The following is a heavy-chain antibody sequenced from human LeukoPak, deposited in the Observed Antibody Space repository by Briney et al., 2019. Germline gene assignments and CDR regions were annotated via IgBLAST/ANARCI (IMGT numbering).Heavy chain of an antibody. CDR1: GYTFTSYD. CDR3: ARGGTYYYDSSGYYYVPRRDYYMDV. V-gene: IGHV1-8*01. J-gene: IGHJ6*03. D-gene: IGHD3-22*01. CDR2: MNPNSGNT. Sequence: ASVKVSCKASGYTFTSYDINWVRQATGQGLEWMGWMNPNSGNTGYAQKFQGRVTMTRNTSISTAYTELSSLRSEDTAVYYCARGGTYYYDSSGYYYVPRRDYYMDVWGKGTTVTVSS.